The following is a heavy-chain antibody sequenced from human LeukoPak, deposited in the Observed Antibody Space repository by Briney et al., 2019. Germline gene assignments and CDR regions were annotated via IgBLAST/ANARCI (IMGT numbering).Heavy chain of an antibody. D-gene: IGHD6-13*01. J-gene: IGHJ6*02. CDR1: GFTFSDYY. V-gene: IGHV3-11*01. Sequence: PGGSLRLSCAASGFTFSDYYMSWIRQAPGKGLEWVSYISSSGSTIYYAESVKGRFTISRDNAKNSLYLQMNSLRAEDTAVYYCARAHSAAGTGYYYGMDVWGQGTTVTVSS. CDR2: ISSSGSTI. CDR3: ARAHSAAGTGYYYGMDV.